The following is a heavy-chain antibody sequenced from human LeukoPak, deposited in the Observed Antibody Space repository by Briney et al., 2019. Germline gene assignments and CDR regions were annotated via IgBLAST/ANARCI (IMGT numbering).Heavy chain of an antibody. Sequence: SSETLSLTCTVSGASISSYYWSWIRQPPGKGLEWIGYIYYSGSTNYNPSLKSRVTISVDTSKNQFSLKLSSVTAADTAVYYCANYHDYSNFQGAYYLDYWGQGTLVTVSA. V-gene: IGHV4-59*08. CDR3: ANYHDYSNFQGAYYLDY. CDR2: IYYSGST. CDR1: GASISSYY. J-gene: IGHJ4*02. D-gene: IGHD4-11*01.